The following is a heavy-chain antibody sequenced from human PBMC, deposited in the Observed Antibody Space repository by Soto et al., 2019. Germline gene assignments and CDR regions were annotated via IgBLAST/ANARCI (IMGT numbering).Heavy chain of an antibody. CDR1: GFTFSSYS. Sequence: GGSLRLSCAASGFTFSSYSMNWVRHATGKGLEWVSYISSGSSTKYYADSVKGRFTISRDNDKNSLYLQMNSLRDEDTAVYFCARRGRAVAGFDYWGQGTLVTVSS. V-gene: IGHV3-48*02. CDR3: ARRGRAVAGFDY. D-gene: IGHD6-19*01. J-gene: IGHJ4*02. CDR2: ISSGSSTK.